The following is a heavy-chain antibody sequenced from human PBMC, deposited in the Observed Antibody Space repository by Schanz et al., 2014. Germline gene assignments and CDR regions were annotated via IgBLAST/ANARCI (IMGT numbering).Heavy chain of an antibody. CDR3: ARGPSTGAFDI. Sequence: QVQLVQSGPEVKKPGASVKVSCQASGYTLKDHAMHWVRQAPGQGLEWMGWMNSKTGNTGYAQRFQGRVTMTRNTSITTAYLELSSLRSGDTAVYFCARGPSTGAFDIWGQGTMVTVSS. CDR2: MNSKTGNT. V-gene: IGHV1-8*02. J-gene: IGHJ3*02. CDR1: GYTLKDHA.